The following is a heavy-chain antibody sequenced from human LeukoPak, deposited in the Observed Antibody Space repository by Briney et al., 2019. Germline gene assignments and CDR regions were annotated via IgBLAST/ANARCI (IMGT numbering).Heavy chain of an antibody. CDR3: ASPSDGAIDI. J-gene: IGHJ3*02. Sequence: SQTLSLTCAVSGGSISSGGYSWSWIRQPPGEGLEWIGYIYHSGSTYYNPSLKSRVTISVDRSKNQFSLKLSSVTAADTAVYYCASPSDGAIDIWGQGTMVTVSS. CDR1: GGSISSGGYS. D-gene: IGHD5-24*01. V-gene: IGHV4-30-2*01. CDR2: IYHSGST.